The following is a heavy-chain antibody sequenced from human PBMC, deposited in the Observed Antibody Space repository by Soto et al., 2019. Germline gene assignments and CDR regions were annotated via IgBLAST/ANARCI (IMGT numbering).Heavy chain of an antibody. D-gene: IGHD6-13*01. CDR3: ARGRRSSWYPNWFDP. CDR1: GGSFSGYY. Sequence: LSLTCAVYGGSFSGYYWSWIRQPPGKGLEWIGEINHSGSTNYNPSLKSRVTISVDTSKNQFSLKLSSVTAADTAVYYCARGRRSSWYPNWFDPWGQGTLVTVSS. CDR2: INHSGST. J-gene: IGHJ5*02. V-gene: IGHV4-34*01.